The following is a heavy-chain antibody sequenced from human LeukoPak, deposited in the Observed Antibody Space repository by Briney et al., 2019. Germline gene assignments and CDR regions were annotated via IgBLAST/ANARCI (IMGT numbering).Heavy chain of an antibody. CDR3: AKVLKGTYYFFDC. Sequence: GGSLRPSCAASGCTVSSYGRTWVRQAPGKGLEWVSGITGSGGSTYYADSVKGRFTISRDNSKHTLDLQMNSLRAEDTAKYFCAKVLKGTYYFFDCWGLGTLVTVSS. CDR2: ITGSGGST. D-gene: IGHD1-26*01. V-gene: IGHV3-23*01. CDR1: GCTVSSYG. J-gene: IGHJ4*02.